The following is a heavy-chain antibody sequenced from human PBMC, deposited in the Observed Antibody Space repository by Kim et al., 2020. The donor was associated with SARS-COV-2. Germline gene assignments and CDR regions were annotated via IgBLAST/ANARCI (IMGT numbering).Heavy chain of an antibody. CDR2: IKQDGSEK. Sequence: GGSLRLSCAASGFTFSNCWMNWVRQAPGKGLEWVANIKQDGSEKYYVDFVKGRFTISRDNAKNSLYLQMNSLRAEDTAVYYCARDQYSPIDSCGQGILVTLS. D-gene: IGHD5-18*01. CDR1: GFTFSNCW. CDR3: ARDQYSPIDS. V-gene: IGHV3-7*01. J-gene: IGHJ4*02.